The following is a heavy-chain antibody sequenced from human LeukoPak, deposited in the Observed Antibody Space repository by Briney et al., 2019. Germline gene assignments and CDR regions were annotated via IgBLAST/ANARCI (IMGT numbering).Heavy chain of an antibody. CDR3: AVISHYYDSSGYAFDY. J-gene: IGHJ4*02. V-gene: IGHV1-69*04. CDR2: IIPILGIA. D-gene: IGHD3-22*01. CDR1: GGTFSSYA. Sequence: SVKVSCKASGGTFSSYAISWVRQAPGQGLEWMGRIIPILGIATYAQKFQGRVTITADKSTSTAYMELSSLRSEDTAAYYCAVISHYYDSSGYAFDYWGQGTLVTVSS.